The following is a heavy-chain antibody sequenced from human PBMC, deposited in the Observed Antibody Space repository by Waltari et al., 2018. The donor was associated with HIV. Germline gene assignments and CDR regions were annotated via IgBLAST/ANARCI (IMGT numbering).Heavy chain of an antibody. J-gene: IGHJ5*02. CDR3: AKGDGYSSSSDYSWFDP. D-gene: IGHD6-6*01. CDR2: LSWNRGRI. CDR1: GFTFDDYA. V-gene: IGHV3-9*01. Sequence: EVQLVESGGGLVQPGRSLRLSCAASGFTFDDYAMHWVRQAPGKGWEGVSGLSWNRGRIGYADSVKGRFTISRDNAKNSLYLQMNNLRTEDTALYYCAKGDGYSSSSDYSWFDPWGQGTLVTVSS.